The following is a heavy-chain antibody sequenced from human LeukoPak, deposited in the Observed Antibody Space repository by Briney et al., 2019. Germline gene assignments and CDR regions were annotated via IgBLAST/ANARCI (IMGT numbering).Heavy chain of an antibody. CDR2: IWYGGSNK. J-gene: IGHJ6*03. V-gene: IGHV3-30*02. D-gene: IGHD4-23*01. Sequence: GGSLRLSCAASGFTFSSYGMHWVRQAPGKGLEWVAVIWYGGSNKYYADSVKGRFTISRDNSKNTLYLQMNSLRAEDTAVYYCAKIHYGGNSGDYMDVWGKGTTVTVSS. CDR1: GFTFSSYG. CDR3: AKIHYGGNSGDYMDV.